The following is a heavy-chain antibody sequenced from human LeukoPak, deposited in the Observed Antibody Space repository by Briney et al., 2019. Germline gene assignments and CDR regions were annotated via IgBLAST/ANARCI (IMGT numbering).Heavy chain of an antibody. CDR2: ISSSSSYI. D-gene: IGHD3-10*01. CDR3: ARTRGSGSYSYFDY. CDR1: GFTFSSYS. J-gene: IGHJ4*02. V-gene: IGHV3-21*01. Sequence: GGSLRLSCAASGFTFSSYSMNWVRQAPGKGLEWVSSISSSSSYIYYADSVKGRFTISRDNAKNSLHLQMNSLRAEDTAVYYCARTRGSGSYSYFDYWGQGTLVTVSS.